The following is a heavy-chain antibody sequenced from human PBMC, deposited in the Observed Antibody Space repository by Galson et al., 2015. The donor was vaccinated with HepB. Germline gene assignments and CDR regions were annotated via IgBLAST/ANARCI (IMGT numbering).Heavy chain of an antibody. CDR2: SDPEHGEV. D-gene: IGHD2-21*02. Sequence: SVKVSCKVSGYTLSELSIHWVRQVPAKGLEWMGGSDPEHGEVVYAQSFQGRITMTEDTSTDTAYMQLSSLRSGDTAVYYCATGSPLTPVPHRLAYWGQGTLVTVSS. V-gene: IGHV1-24*01. CDR1: GYTLSELS. CDR3: ATGSPLTPVPHRLAY. J-gene: IGHJ4*02.